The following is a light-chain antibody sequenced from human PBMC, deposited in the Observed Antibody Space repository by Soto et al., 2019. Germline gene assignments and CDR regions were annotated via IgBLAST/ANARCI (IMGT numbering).Light chain of an antibody. V-gene: IGKV3D-20*02. CDR1: QSVSGSY. J-gene: IGKJ4*01. Sequence: ENVLTQSPGTLSLSPGERATLSCRSSQSVSGSYLAWYQQKPGQAPRLLIYGASSRATGIPARFSGSGSGTDFTLTISSLEPEDFAVYYCQQRSSWPRLTFGGGTKVDI. CDR3: QQRSSWPRLT. CDR2: GAS.